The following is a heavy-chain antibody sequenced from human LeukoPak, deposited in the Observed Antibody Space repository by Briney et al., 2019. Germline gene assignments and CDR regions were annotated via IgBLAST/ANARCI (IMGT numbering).Heavy chain of an antibody. CDR1: GGSISSYY. J-gene: IGHJ4*02. D-gene: IGHD3-22*01. CDR2: IYYSGST. V-gene: IGHV4-59*12. Sequence: SETLSLTCTVSGGSISSYYWSWIRQPPGKGLEWIGYIYYSGSTNYNPSLKSRVTISVDTSKNQFSLKLSSVTAADTAVYYCARSDSSGSFLFDYWGQGTLVTVSS. CDR3: ARSDSSGSFLFDY.